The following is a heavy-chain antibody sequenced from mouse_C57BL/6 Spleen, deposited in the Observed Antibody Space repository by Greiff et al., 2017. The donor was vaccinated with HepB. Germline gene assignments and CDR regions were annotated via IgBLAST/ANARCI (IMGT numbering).Heavy chain of an antibody. CDR3: ARGPGRFDY. D-gene: IGHD3-3*01. Sequence: VQLQQPGAELVMPGASVKLSCKASGYTFTSYWMHWVKQRPGQGLEWIGEIDPSDSYTNYNQKFKGKSTLTVDKSSSTAYMQLSSLTSEDSAVYYCARGPGRFDYWGQGTTLTVSS. J-gene: IGHJ2*01. V-gene: IGHV1-69*01. CDR2: IDPSDSYT. CDR1: GYTFTSYW.